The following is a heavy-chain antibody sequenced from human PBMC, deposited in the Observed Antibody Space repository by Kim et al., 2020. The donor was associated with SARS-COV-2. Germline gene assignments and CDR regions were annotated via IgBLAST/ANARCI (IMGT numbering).Heavy chain of an antibody. D-gene: IGHD4-17*01. CDR2: ISYDGSNK. J-gene: IGHJ6*02. CDR1: GFTFSSYG. V-gene: IGHV3-33*05. Sequence: GGSLRLSCAASGFTFSSYGMHWVRQAPGKGLEWVAVISYDGSNKYYADSVKGRFTISRDNSKNTLYLQMNSLRAEDTAVYYCARDRPGYGDKQLIYYYYGMDVWGQGTTVTVSS. CDR3: ARDRPGYGDKQLIYYYYGMDV.